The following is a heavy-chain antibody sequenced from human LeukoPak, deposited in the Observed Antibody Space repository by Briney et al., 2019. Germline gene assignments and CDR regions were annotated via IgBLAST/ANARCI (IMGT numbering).Heavy chain of an antibody. J-gene: IGHJ6*03. CDR1: GGSISSYY. D-gene: IGHD3-3*01. CDR3: ARDSAYDFWSGPYYMDV. Sequence: SETLSLTCTVSGGSISSYYWSWIRQPPGKGLEWIGYIYYSGSTNYNPSLKSRVTISVDTSKNQFSLKLSSVTAADTAAYYCARDSAYDFWSGPYYMDVWGKGTTVTVSS. CDR2: IYYSGST. V-gene: IGHV4-59*01.